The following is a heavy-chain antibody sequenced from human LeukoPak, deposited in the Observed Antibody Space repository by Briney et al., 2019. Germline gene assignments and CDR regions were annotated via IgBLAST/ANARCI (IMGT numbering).Heavy chain of an antibody. CDR1: GFTFSSYG. CDR2: IRYDGSNK. CDR3: EFLEGYYYYYMDV. Sequence: PGGSLRLSCAASGFTFSSYGMHWVGQAPGRGLEGVAFIRYDGSNKYYADSVKGRFTISRDNSKNTLYLQMNSLRAEDTAVYYCEFLEGYYYYYMDVWGKGTTVTVSS. D-gene: IGHD3-3*01. J-gene: IGHJ6*03. V-gene: IGHV3-30*02.